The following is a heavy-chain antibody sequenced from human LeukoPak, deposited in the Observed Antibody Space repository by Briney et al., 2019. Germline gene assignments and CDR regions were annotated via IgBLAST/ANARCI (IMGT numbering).Heavy chain of an antibody. CDR3: ARLGDSSSWDAFDI. V-gene: IGHV5-51*01. J-gene: IGHJ3*02. CDR2: IYPGDSDT. Sequence: GESLKISCKGSGYSFTTYWIGWVCQMPGKGLEWMGIIYPGDSDTRKSPSFQGQVTISADKSITTAYLQWSSLKASDTAMYYCARLGDSSSWDAFDIWGQGTMVTVSS. CDR1: GYSFTTYW. D-gene: IGHD3-22*01.